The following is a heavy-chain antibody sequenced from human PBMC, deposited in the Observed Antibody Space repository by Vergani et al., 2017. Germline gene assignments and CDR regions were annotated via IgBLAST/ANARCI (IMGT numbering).Heavy chain of an antibody. J-gene: IGHJ5*02. V-gene: IGHV3-30*18. Sequence: QVQLVESGGGVVQPGRSLRLSCAASGFTFSSYGMHWVRQAPGKGLEWVAVISYDGSNKYYADSVKGRFTISRDNSKNTLYLQMNSLRAEDTAVYYCAKYVPYQLLFPRGWFYPWGQGTLVTVSS. CDR3: AKYVPYQLLFPRGWFYP. D-gene: IGHD2-2*01. CDR2: ISYDGSNK. CDR1: GFTFSSYG.